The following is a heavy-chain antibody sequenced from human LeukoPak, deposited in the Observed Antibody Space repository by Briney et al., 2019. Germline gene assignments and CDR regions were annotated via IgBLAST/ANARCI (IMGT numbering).Heavy chain of an antibody. D-gene: IGHD6-13*01. J-gene: IGHJ4*02. CDR1: GFTFSSYA. Sequence: GGSLRLPCAASGFTFSSYAVSWVRQAPGKGLEWVSAISGRGSTYYADSVQGRFTISRDNSKNTLFLQMNSLRAEDTAIYYCAKRGAAAATWLDYWGQGTLVTVSS. V-gene: IGHV3-23*01. CDR2: ISGRGST. CDR3: AKRGAAAATWLDY.